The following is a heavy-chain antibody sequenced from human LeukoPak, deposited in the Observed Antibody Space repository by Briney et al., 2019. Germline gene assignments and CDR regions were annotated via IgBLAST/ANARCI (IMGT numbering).Heavy chain of an antibody. V-gene: IGHV4-4*02. CDR2: IYHSGST. D-gene: IGHD6-19*01. Sequence: SETLSLTCAVSGGSISSSNWWSWVRQPPGKGLEWIGEIYHSGSTNYNPSPKSRVTISVDKSKNQFSLKLSSVTAADTAVYYCARTGGSGWYSRNYFDYWGQGTLVTVSS. CDR1: GGSISSSNW. CDR3: ARTGGSGWYSRNYFDY. J-gene: IGHJ4*02.